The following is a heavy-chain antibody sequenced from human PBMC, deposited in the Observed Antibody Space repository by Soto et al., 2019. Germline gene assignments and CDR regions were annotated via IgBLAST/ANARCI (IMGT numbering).Heavy chain of an antibody. Sequence: SETLSLTCTVSGGSISSGGYYWSWIRQHPGKGLEWIGYIYYSGSTYYNPSLKSRVTISVDTSKNQFSLKLSSVTAADTAVYYCARDHYSGSGSYLHRDAFDIWGQGTMVT. CDR3: ARDHYSGSGSYLHRDAFDI. CDR1: GGSISSGGYY. V-gene: IGHV4-31*03. CDR2: IYYSGST. J-gene: IGHJ3*02. D-gene: IGHD3-10*01.